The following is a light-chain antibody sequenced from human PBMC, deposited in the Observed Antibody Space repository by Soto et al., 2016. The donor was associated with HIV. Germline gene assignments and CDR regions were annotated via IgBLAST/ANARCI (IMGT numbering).Light chain of an antibody. CDR3: YSAADNNWV. CDR1: VLAKKY. V-gene: IGLV3-27*01. J-gene: IGLJ3*02. Sequence: SYELTQPSSVSVSPGQTVRITCSGDVLAKKYARWFQQKPGQVPMLVIYKDSERPSGIPERFSGSSSGTTVTLTISGAQVEDEADYYCYSAADNNWVFGGGTRLTVL. CDR2: KDS.